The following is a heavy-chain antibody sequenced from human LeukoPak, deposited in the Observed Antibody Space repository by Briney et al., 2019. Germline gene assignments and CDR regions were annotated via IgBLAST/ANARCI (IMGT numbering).Heavy chain of an antibody. CDR3: ARGHYSSGYIFQH. Sequence: SETLSLTCTVSGGSISSGDYYWSWIRQPPGKGLEWIGYIYYSGSTNYNPSLKSRVTISVDTSKNQFSLKLSSVTAADTAVYYCARGHYSSGYIFQHWGQGTLVTVSS. D-gene: IGHD3-22*01. CDR2: IYYSGST. J-gene: IGHJ1*01. CDR1: GGSISSGDYY. V-gene: IGHV4-30-4*01.